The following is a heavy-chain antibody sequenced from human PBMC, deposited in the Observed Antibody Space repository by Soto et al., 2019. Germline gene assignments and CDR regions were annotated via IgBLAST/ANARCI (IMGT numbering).Heavy chain of an antibody. CDR1: GFTFIKYW. Sequence: PGGSLRLSCAASGFTFIKYWMHWVRQAPGKGLVWVSRIKSKNGGAKSAYSVKVRCTISIENANNTMYLQMNSLRVENAAVDYYVRPKPRVRVDKWGQGTLVTVSS. D-gene: IGHD2-15*01. V-gene: IGHV3-74*01. CDR3: VRPKPRVRVDK. CDR2: IKSKNGGA. J-gene: IGHJ4*02.